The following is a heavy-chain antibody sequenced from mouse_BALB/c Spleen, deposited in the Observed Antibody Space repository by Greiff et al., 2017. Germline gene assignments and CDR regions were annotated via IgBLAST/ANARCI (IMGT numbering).Heavy chain of an antibody. V-gene: IGHV5-9-4*01. J-gene: IGHJ4*01. Sequence: EVMLVESGGGLVKPGGSLKLSCAASGFTFSSYAMSWVRQSPEKRLEWVAEISSGGSYTYYPDTVTGRFTISRDNAKNTLYLEMSSLRSEDTAMYYCARVHGYYYAMDYWGQGTSVTVSS. CDR1: GFTFSSYA. CDR2: ISSGGSYT. CDR3: ARVHGYYYAMDY. D-gene: IGHD2-2*01.